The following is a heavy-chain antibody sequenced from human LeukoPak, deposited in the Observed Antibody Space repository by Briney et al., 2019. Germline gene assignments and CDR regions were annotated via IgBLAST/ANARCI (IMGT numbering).Heavy chain of an antibody. V-gene: IGHV1-46*01. Sequence: ASVKVSCKASGYTFTSYYMQWVRQAPGQGLEWMGVINPSGGSTQYAQKFQGRVTMTRDTSTSTAYMELSSLRSEDTAVYYCARAEAVTMVRGVITEYNWFDPWGQGTLVTVSS. CDR2: INPSGGST. CDR3: ARAEAVTMVRGVITEYNWFDP. CDR1: GYTFTSYY. J-gene: IGHJ5*02. D-gene: IGHD3-10*01.